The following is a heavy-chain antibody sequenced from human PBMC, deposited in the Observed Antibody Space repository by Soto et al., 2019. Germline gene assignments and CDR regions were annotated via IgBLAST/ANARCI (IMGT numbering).Heavy chain of an antibody. V-gene: IGHV1-18*04. J-gene: IGHJ4*02. CDR2: ISGYNGKT. D-gene: IGHD3-10*01. Sequence: QVQLVQSGGEVKKPGASFKVSCKTSGYTFRSFGVSWVRQAPGQGLEWMGWISGYNGKTQYAQTLQGRVTMTADTSTSTFYMELRGLRSDDTAVYFCARDKMTDDYGLGTYDYWGQGTTVTVSS. CDR3: ARDKMTDDYGLGTYDY. CDR1: GYTFRSFG.